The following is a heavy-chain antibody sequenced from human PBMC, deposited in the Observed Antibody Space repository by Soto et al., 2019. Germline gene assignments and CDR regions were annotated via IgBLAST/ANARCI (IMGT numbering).Heavy chain of an antibody. CDR3: AREYYDILTGYSFIDY. D-gene: IGHD3-9*01. J-gene: IGHJ4*02. V-gene: IGHV3-30-3*01. CDR1: GFTFSSYA. Sequence: GGSLRLSCAASGFTFSSYAMHWVRQAPGKGLEWVAVISYDGSNKYYADSVKGRFTISRDNSKNTLYLQMNSLRAEDTAVYYCAREYYDILTGYSFIDYWGQGTLVTVPQ. CDR2: ISYDGSNK.